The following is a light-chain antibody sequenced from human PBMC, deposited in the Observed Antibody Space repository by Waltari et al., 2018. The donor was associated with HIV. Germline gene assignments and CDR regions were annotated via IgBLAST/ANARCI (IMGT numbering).Light chain of an antibody. CDR2: DAS. CDR1: QSVVGNY. V-gene: IGKV3-20*01. CDR3: QQYGNSGVT. Sequence: ESVLSQSPGTLSLSPGERATLSCRASQSVVGNYLAWYQQKPGQAPRLLIYDASKTAPGIPDRFSGSGSGTDFTLTIGRLEPEDSAVYYCQQYGNSGVTFGPGTKVEIK. J-gene: IGKJ3*01.